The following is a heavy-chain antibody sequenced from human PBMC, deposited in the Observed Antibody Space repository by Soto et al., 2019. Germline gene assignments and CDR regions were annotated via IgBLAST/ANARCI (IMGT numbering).Heavy chain of an antibody. V-gene: IGHV3-7*01. CDR1: GFTVSSYW. CDR2: IKQDGSEK. Sequence: EVQLVESGGGLVQPGGSLRLSCAASGFTVSSYWMSWVRQAPGKGLEWVANIKQDGSEKNYVDSVKGRFTISRDNAKNSLYLQMNSLRAEDTAVYFCYCGSTDYWGQGTLVTVSS. D-gene: IGHD1-26*01. CDR3: YCGSTDY. J-gene: IGHJ4*02.